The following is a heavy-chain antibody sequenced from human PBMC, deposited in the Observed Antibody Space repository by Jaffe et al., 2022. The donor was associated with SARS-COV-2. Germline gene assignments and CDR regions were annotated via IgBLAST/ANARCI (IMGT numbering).Heavy chain of an antibody. CDR2: ISYDGSNK. V-gene: IGHV3-30-3*01. D-gene: IGHD3-22*01. CDR3: AREPPIVVVTIDY. CDR1: GFTFSSYA. J-gene: IGHJ4*02. Sequence: QVQLVESGGGVVQPGRSLRLSCAASGFTFSSYAMHWVRQAPGKGLEWVAVISYDGSNKYYADSVKGRFTISRDNSKNTLYLQMNSLRAEDTAVYYCAREPPIVVVTIDYWGQGTLVTVSS.